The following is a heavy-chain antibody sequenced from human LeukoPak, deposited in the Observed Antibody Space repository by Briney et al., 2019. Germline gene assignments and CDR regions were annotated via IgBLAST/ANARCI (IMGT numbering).Heavy chain of an antibody. V-gene: IGHV1-24*01. Sequence: ASVKVSCKVSGYTLTELSMHWVRQAPGKGLEWMGGFDPEDGETIYAQKFQGRVTMTEDTSTDTAYMELSSLRSEDTAVYYCATDLFYCSSTSCSLKAGYYGMDVWGQGTTVTVSS. D-gene: IGHD2-2*01. CDR2: FDPEDGET. CDR1: GYTLTELS. CDR3: ATDLFYCSSTSCSLKAGYYGMDV. J-gene: IGHJ6*02.